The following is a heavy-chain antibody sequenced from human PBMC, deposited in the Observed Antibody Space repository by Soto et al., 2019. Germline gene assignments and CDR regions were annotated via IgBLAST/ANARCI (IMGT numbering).Heavy chain of an antibody. J-gene: IGHJ4*02. D-gene: IGHD1-1*01. Sequence: GGSLRLSCAASVFTFSMYWMHWVRQVPGKGPEWVSRINDDGISTNYADSVKGRFTISRDNAKNTLYPQMNALRVEDTAVYYCTSGTRSTQTGTGAFWRQGTLVAVSS. V-gene: IGHV3-74*01. CDR1: VFTFSMYW. CDR2: INDDGIST. CDR3: TSGTRSTQTGTGAF.